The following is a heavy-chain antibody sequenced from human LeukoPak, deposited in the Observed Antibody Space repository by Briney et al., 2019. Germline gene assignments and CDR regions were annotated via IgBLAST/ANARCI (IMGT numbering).Heavy chain of an antibody. CDR2: INPSGGST. V-gene: IGHV1-46*01. J-gene: IGHJ6*03. CDR1: GYTFTSYY. Sequence: ASVKVSCKASGYTFTSYYMHWVRQAPGQGLEWMRIINPSGGSTSYAQKFQGRVTMTRDTSTSTVYMELSSLRSEDTAVYYCARDSPTSYYYYYMDVWGKGTTVTVSS. CDR3: ARDSPTSYYYYYMDV.